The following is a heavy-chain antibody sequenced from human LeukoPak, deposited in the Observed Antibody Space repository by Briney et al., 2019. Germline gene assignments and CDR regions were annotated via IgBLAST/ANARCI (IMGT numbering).Heavy chain of an antibody. CDR3: ARQSFAPFQVGPETPIES. V-gene: IGHV4-59*08. Sequence: SETLSLTCTVSGDSISRYYWSWIRQPPGKGLEWIGYIYYNGNINYNPSLKSRVTISIDTSKNQFSLKLTSVTAADTAVYYCARQSFAPFQVGPETPIESWGQGTLVTVSS. J-gene: IGHJ4*02. CDR2: IYYNGNI. D-gene: IGHD1-26*01. CDR1: GDSISRYY.